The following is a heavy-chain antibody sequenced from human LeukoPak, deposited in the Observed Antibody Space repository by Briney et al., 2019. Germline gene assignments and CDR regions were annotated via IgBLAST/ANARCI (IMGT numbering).Heavy chain of an antibody. CDR1: GDSFSYFY. CDR2: IYNSGST. D-gene: IGHD5-24*01. V-gene: IGHV4-59*01. CDR3: AKDDAWLQYGD. Sequence: SETLSLTCTVSGDSFSYFYWSWIRQPPGKGLEWIGYIYNSGSTNYNPSLKSRVTISLDTSKNQFSLKLSSVTAADTAVYYCAKDDAWLQYGDWGRGTLVTVSS. J-gene: IGHJ4*02.